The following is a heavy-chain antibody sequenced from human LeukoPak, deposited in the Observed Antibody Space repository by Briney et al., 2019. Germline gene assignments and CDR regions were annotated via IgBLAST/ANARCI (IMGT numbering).Heavy chain of an antibody. V-gene: IGHV3-66*01. D-gene: IGHD3-10*01. Sequence: GGSLRLSCAASGFTFNTYGMSWVRQAPGKGLEWVSVIYSGGSTYYADSVKGRFTISRDNSKNTLYLQMNSLRAEDTAVYYCARASSYYYGSGSYYGPFDYWGQGTLVTVSS. CDR1: GFTFNTYG. CDR2: IYSGGST. J-gene: IGHJ4*02. CDR3: ARASSYYYGSGSYYGPFDY.